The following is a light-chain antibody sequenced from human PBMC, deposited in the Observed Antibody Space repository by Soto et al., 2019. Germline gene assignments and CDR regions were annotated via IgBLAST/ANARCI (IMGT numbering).Light chain of an antibody. V-gene: IGKV4-1*01. CDR1: QNNKNY. J-gene: IGKJ1*01. CDR2: WAS. CDR3: QDYYSSWT. Sequence: DIVMTQSPDSLAVSLGERATINCKSSQNNKNYLAWYQQKTGQPPKLLIDWASTRASGVPDRFSGSGSGTDFTLTISSLQAEDVGIYCCQDYYSSWTFGQGTKVEIK.